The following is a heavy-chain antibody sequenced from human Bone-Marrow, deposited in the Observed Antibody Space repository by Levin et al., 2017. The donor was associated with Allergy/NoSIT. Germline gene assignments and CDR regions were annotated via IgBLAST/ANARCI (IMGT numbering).Heavy chain of an antibody. V-gene: IGHV1-46*01. Sequence: GASVKVSCKASGYTFTSYYIHWVRQAPGQGLEWMGIINPSGGGTSYAEKFQGRVTMTRDTSTSTVYMDLTSLRSEDTAVYYCARESQIRTSSTSCYGYWGQGTLVTVSS. CDR2: INPSGGGT. J-gene: IGHJ4*02. CDR1: GYTFTSYY. D-gene: IGHD2-2*01. CDR3: ARESQIRTSSTSCYGY.